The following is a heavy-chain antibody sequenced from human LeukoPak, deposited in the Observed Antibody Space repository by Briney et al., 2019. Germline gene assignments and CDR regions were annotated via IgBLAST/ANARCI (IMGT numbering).Heavy chain of an antibody. V-gene: IGHV1-69*06. CDR1: GGTFSSYA. D-gene: IGHD3-22*01. CDR3: AREGYYYDSSGYYAQYYYYYMDV. Sequence: GASVKVSCKASGGTFSSYAISWVRQAPGQGLEWMGGIIPIFGTANYAQKFQGRVTITADKSTSTAYMELSSLRSEDTAVYYCAREGYYYDSSGYYAQYYYYYMDVWGKGTTVTVSS. CDR2: IIPIFGTA. J-gene: IGHJ6*03.